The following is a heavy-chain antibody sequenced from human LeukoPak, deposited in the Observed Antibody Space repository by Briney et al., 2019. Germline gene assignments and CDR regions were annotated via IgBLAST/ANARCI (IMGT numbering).Heavy chain of an antibody. D-gene: IGHD1-26*01. V-gene: IGHV1-18*01. CDR1: GYTFTSYG. Sequence: GASVKVSCKASGYTFTSYGISWVRQAPGQGLEWMGWISAYNGNTNYAQKLQGRVTMTTDTSTSTAYMELRSLRSDDTAVYYCARVRSYSGSYAAFDIWGQGTMVTVSS. CDR3: ARVRSYSGSYAAFDI. J-gene: IGHJ3*02. CDR2: ISAYNGNT.